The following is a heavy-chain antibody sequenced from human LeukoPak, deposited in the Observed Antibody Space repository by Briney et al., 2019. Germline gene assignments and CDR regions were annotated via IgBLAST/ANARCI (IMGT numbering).Heavy chain of an antibody. J-gene: IGHJ4*02. CDR3: ARSWQLDYFDY. D-gene: IGHD6-13*01. Sequence: SETLSLTCTVSGGSISSYYWSWIRQPPGKGLEWIGYIYYSGSTNYNPSLKSRVTISVDASKNQFSLKLSSVTAADTAVYYCARSWQLDYFDYWGQGTLVTVSS. CDR1: GGSISSYY. CDR2: IYYSGST. V-gene: IGHV4-59*01.